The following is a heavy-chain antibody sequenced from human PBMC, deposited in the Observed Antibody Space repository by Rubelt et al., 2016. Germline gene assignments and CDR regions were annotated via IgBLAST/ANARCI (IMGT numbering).Heavy chain of an antibody. CDR1: GGSVSSGSHY. Sequence: GSGPGLVKPSETLSLTCSVSGGSVSSGSHYWTWIRQPPGKGLEWIGYIYHSGSTNHNSSLESRVTISVDTSKNQFSLKLSFVTAADTAVYYCAREEAGNPYYFDCWGQGTLVTVSS. D-gene: IGHD6-19*01. J-gene: IGHJ4*02. CDR2: IYHSGST. V-gene: IGHV4-61*01. CDR3: AREEAGNPYYFDC.